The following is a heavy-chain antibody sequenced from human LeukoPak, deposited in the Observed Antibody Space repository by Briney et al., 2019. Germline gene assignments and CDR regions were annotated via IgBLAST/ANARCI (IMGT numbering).Heavy chain of an antibody. CDR1: GYTLTELS. J-gene: IGHJ4*02. D-gene: IGHD3-22*01. CDR3: ATSHYYDSSGYYSIDY. CDR2: FDPEDGET. Sequence: ASVKVSCKVSGYTLTELSMHWVRQAPGKGLEWMGGFDPEDGETIYAQKFQGRVTMTEDTSTDTAYVELSSLRSEDTAVYYCATSHYYDSSGYYSIDYWGQGTLVTVSS. V-gene: IGHV1-24*01.